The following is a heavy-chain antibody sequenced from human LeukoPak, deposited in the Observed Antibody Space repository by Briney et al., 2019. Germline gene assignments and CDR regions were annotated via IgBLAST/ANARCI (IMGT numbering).Heavy chain of an antibody. CDR3: ARGGYYGSGNDFRFDP. V-gene: IGHV4-59*01. CDR2: IHYTGST. J-gene: IGHJ5*02. Sequence: SETLSLTCAVYGGSFSGYYRSWIRQPPGKGLECIGYIHYTGSTNYNPSLKSRVTISVDTSKNQFSLKLSSVTAADTAIYYCARGGYYGSGNDFRFDPWGQGTLVTVSS. CDR1: GGSFSGYY. D-gene: IGHD3-10*01.